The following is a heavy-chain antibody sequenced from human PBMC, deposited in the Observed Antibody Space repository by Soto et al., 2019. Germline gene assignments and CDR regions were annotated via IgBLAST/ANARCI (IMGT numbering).Heavy chain of an antibody. Sequence: QVQLVQSGAEVKKPGASVKVSCNASGYTFTSYDIIWVRQATGQGLECMGWMNPNSGNTCFAHKFEGRGAMTRNPALSTASMQLSSLRSEDPAVYDSARERANYGMEIWGQGTTVSVSS. CDR1: GYTFTSYD. CDR3: ARERANYGMEI. J-gene: IGHJ6*02. V-gene: IGHV1-8*01. D-gene: IGHD6-25*01. CDR2: MNPNSGNT.